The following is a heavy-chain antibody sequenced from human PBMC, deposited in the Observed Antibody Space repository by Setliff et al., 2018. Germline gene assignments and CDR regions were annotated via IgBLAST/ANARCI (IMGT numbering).Heavy chain of an antibody. D-gene: IGHD2-15*01. V-gene: IGHV3-33*08. CDR3: ARTCSGSGCYAGLES. CDR2: IWDDGGYK. Sequence: GGSLRLSCAASGFTFSTYRMHWVRQAPGKGLEWVAIIWDDGGYKYHADSAKGRFTISRDNSKNTLYLQMNSLRPEDTAVYYCARTCSGSGCYAGLESWGQGTPVTVPS. J-gene: IGHJ4*02. CDR1: GFTFSTYR.